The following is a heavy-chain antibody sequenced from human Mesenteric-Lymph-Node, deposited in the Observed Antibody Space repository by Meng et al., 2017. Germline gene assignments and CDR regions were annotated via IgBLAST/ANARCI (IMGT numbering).Heavy chain of an antibody. CDR3: VSGSHNDH. J-gene: IGHJ4*02. V-gene: IGHV3-7*01. CDR2: IKPDGSGE. Sequence: GESLKISCAASGFPFSTYWMTWVRQAAGKGLEWVANIKPDGSGEFYAGSVRGRFTISRDNTKNSLFLQMSSVRAEDSAVYYCVSGSHNDHWGQGTLVTVSS. CDR1: GFPFSTYW.